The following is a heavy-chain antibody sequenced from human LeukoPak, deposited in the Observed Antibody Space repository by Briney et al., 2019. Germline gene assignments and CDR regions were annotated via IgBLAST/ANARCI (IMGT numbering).Heavy chain of an antibody. J-gene: IGHJ4*02. CDR2: IYYSGST. V-gene: IGHV4-59*01. CDR3: ARARRATLLFDY. Sequence: SETLSLTCTVSGGSISSYYWSWIRQPPGKGLEWIGYIYYSGSTNYNPSLKSRVTISVDTSKNQFSLKLGSVTAADTAVYYCARARRATLLFDYWGQGTLVTVSS. CDR1: GGSISSYY. D-gene: IGHD1-26*01.